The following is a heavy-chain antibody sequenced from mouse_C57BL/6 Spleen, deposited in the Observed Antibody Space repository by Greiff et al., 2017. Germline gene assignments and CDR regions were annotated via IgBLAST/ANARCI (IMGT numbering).Heavy chain of an antibody. D-gene: IGHD2-3*01. CDR2: ISNGGGST. Sequence: EVQLKESGGGLVQPGGSLKLSCAASGFTFSDYYMYWVRQTPEKRLEWVAYISNGGGSTYYPDTVKGRFTISRDNAKNTLYLQMSRLKSEDTAMYYCARHGDGSLFDYWGQGTTLTVSS. V-gene: IGHV5-12*01. CDR3: ARHGDGSLFDY. CDR1: GFTFSDYY. J-gene: IGHJ2*01.